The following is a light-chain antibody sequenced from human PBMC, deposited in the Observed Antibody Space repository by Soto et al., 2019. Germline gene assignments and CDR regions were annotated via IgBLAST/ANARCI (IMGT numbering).Light chain of an antibody. CDR1: SSDVGGYNY. J-gene: IGLJ1*01. Sequence: QSALTQPASVSGSPGQSITISCTGTSSDVGGYNYVSWYQQHTGKAPKLMIYDVSNRPSGVSNRFSGSKSGNTASLPISGLQAEDEADYYCSSYTSSSTLLYVFGTGTKLTVL. CDR3: SSYTSSSTLLYV. V-gene: IGLV2-14*01. CDR2: DVS.